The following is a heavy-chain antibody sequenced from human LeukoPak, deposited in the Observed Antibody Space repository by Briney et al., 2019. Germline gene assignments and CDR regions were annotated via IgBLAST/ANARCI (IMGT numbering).Heavy chain of an antibody. J-gene: IGHJ6*04. CDR1: GYSISSGYH. V-gene: IGHV4-38-2*02. CDR2: IYFTEST. D-gene: IGHD2/OR15-2a*01. Sequence: PSEALSLTFAVSGYSISSGYHWGWIRQPPGRGLEWVASIYFTESTYYNPSLKRRVTISLDTSKNQFSLKLTSVTAADTAVYYCARDFPLLSNNYFGMDVWGKGTTVTVSS. CDR3: ARDFPLLSNNYFGMDV.